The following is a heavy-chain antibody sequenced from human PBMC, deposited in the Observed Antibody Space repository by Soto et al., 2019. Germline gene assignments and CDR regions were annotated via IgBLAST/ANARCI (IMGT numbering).Heavy chain of an antibody. CDR1: GGSISSGGYY. Sequence: PSETLSLTCTVSGGSISSGGYYWSWIRQHPGKGLEWIGYIYYSGSTYYNPSLKSRVTISVDTSKNQFSLKLSSVTAADTAVYYCARERLDTDNHPRAFDIWGQGTMVTVSS. CDR3: ARERLDTDNHPRAFDI. D-gene: IGHD5-18*01. CDR2: IYYSGST. J-gene: IGHJ3*02. V-gene: IGHV4-31*03.